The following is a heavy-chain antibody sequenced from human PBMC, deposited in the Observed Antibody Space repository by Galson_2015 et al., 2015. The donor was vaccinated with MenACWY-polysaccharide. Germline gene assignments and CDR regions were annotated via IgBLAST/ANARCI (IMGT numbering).Heavy chain of an antibody. J-gene: IGHJ3*01. D-gene: IGHD6-19*01. CDR3: ARARSCSGYFGFDF. CDR2: IKQSGTEK. Sequence: SLRLSCAASGFPFSGSWMTWIRQAPGKGLEWVATIKQSGTEKYYVDSVEGRFTVSRDNAENSLYLQMNSLRAEDTAVYYCARARSCSGYFGFDFWGQGTMVTVSS. CDR1: GFPFSGSW. V-gene: IGHV3-7*01.